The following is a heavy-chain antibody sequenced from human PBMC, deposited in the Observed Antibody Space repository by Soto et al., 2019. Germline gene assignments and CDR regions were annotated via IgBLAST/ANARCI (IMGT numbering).Heavy chain of an antibody. CDR3: ARALDSSGWYGDDAFDI. J-gene: IGHJ3*02. CDR2: MSSSGVT. CDR1: GGSITNKY. D-gene: IGHD6-19*01. V-gene: IGHV4-4*07. Sequence: SETLSLTCTASGGSITNKYWSWIRQPAGKGLEWIGRMSSSGVTNYSPSFKSRVTMSVDMSKNQFSLKLCSVTATDAAVYYCARALDSSGWYGDDAFDIWGQGTMVTVSS.